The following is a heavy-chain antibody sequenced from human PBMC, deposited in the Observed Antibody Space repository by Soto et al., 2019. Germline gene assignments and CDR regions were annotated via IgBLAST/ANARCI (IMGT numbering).Heavy chain of an antibody. CDR3: ARGIVVVAAPTGEEYYTYYGMDV. J-gene: IGHJ6*02. D-gene: IGHD2-15*01. CDR1: GDTFSSYA. V-gene: IGHV1-69*01. Sequence: QVQLVQSGAEVKKPGSSVKVSCKASGDTFSSYAINWVRQGPGQGLEWMGGIIHMFGTANYAEKFQGRVTITADESTSTGYMEMNSLRSEDTAGYYCARGIVVVAAPTGEEYYTYYGMDVWGQGTKVTVSS. CDR2: IIHMFGTA.